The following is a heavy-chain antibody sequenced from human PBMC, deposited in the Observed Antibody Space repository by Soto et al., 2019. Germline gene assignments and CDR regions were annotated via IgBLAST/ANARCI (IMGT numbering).Heavy chain of an antibody. D-gene: IGHD1-26*01. Sequence: SETLSLPCTVSGGSISSYYWSWIRQPPGKGLEWIGYIYYRGSTNYNPSLKSRVTISVDPSKNQFSLKLSSVTAADTPVFYCARLGLPYFVYDPRAQGTLVTVSA. CDR1: GGSISSYY. CDR2: IYYRGST. V-gene: IGHV4-59*08. J-gene: IGHJ5*02. CDR3: ARLGLPYFVYDP.